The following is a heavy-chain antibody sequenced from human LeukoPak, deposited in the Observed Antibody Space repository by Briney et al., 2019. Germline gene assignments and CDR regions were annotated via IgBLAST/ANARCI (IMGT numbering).Heavy chain of an antibody. CDR3: AKGYSSSWYVVFDY. Sequence: ASVKVSCKASGYTFTGYYMHWVRQAPGQGLEWMGWINPNSSGTNYAQKFQGRVTMTRDTSISTAYMELSRLRSDDTAVYYCAKGYSSSWYVVFDYWGQGTLVTVSS. J-gene: IGHJ4*02. CDR2: INPNSSGT. CDR1: GYTFTGYY. D-gene: IGHD6-13*01. V-gene: IGHV1-2*02.